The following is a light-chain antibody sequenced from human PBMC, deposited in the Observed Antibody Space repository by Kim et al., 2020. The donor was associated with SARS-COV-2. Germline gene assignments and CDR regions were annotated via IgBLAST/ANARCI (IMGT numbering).Light chain of an antibody. CDR2: AAS. CDR1: QSISSY. V-gene: IGKV1-39*01. J-gene: IGKJ4*01. Sequence: SVGDRVTITCRASQSISSYLNWYQQKPGKAPKLLIYAASSLQSGVPSRFSGSGSGTDFTLTISSLQPEDFATYYCQQSYSTPRLTFGGGTKVDI. CDR3: QQSYSTPRLT.